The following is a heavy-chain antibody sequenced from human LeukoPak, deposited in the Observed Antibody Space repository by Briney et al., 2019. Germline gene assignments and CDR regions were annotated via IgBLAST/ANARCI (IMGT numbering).Heavy chain of an antibody. J-gene: IGHJ4*02. CDR1: GFTFSSYS. CDR2: ISSSSSYI. CDR3: TTPRGYSGYDYDFDY. Sequence: GGSLRLSCAASGFTFSSYSMNWVRQAPGKGLEWVSSISSSSSYIYYADSVKGRFTISRDNAKNTLYLQMNSLRAEDTAVYYCTTPRGYSGYDYDFDYWGQGTLVTVSS. V-gene: IGHV3-21*01. D-gene: IGHD5-12*01.